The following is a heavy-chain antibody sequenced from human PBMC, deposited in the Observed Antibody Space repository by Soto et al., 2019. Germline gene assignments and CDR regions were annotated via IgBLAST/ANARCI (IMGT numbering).Heavy chain of an antibody. Sequence: QVQLVQSGAEVKKPGASVKVSCKASGYTFTSYDINWVRQATGQGLEWMGWMNPNSGNTGYAQKSKGRVTMTRNTSISTAYMQLSSLRSEDTAVYYCAKEKSSYGMDVWGQGTKVNVSS. V-gene: IGHV1-8*01. CDR2: MNPNSGNT. J-gene: IGHJ6*02. CDR1: GYTFTSYD. CDR3: AKEKSSYGMDV.